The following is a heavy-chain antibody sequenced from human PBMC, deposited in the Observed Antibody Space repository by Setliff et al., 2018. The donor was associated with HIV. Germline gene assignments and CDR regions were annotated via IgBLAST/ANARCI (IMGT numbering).Heavy chain of an antibody. V-gene: IGHV4-34*01. CDR1: GGSFTGYY. Sequence: SETLSLTCAVSGGSFTGYYWGWIRQTPGKGLEWIAGINHSGNTNYNPSLKSRVTISVVTSRSHFSLKMTSVTAADTAIYFCARGALSLTMTKLLSFFDSWGQGTQVTVSS. CDR2: INHSGNT. D-gene: IGHD3-22*01. J-gene: IGHJ4*02. CDR3: ARGALSLTMTKLLSFFDS.